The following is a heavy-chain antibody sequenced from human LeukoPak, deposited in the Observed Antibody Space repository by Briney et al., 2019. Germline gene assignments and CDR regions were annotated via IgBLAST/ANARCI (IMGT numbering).Heavy chain of an antibody. Sequence: SETLSLTCTVSGGSISSSRYYWGWIRQPPGKGLEWIGSIYYSGSTYYNPSLKSRVTISVDTSRNQLSLKLSSVTAADTAVYYCARGGSRLTTAGDLDYWGQGTLVTVSS. CDR1: GGSISSSRYY. D-gene: IGHD3-16*01. J-gene: IGHJ4*02. CDR2: IYYSGST. CDR3: ARGGSRLTTAGDLDY. V-gene: IGHV4-39*01.